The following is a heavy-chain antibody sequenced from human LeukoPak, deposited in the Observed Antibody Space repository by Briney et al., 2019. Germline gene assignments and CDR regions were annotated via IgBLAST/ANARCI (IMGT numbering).Heavy chain of an antibody. V-gene: IGHV3-74*01. J-gene: IGHJ4*02. CDR2: INTDGSST. Sequence: GGSLRLSCAASGFTFSSYWMHWVRQAPGKGLVWVSRINTDGSSTSYADSVKGRFTISRDNAKNTLYLQMNSLRAEDTAVYYCARVHSYCSSTSCLDYWGQGTLVTVSS. CDR1: GFTFSSYW. CDR3: ARVHSYCSSTSCLDY. D-gene: IGHD2-2*01.